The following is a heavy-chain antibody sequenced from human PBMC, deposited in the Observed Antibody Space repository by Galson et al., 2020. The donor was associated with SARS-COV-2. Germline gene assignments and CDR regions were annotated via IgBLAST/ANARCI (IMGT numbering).Heavy chain of an antibody. D-gene: IGHD4-17*01. CDR3: ARDRHYGDYWGGGEVLDY. J-gene: IGHJ4*02. V-gene: IGHV3-30*03. Sequence: GESLKISCTASGFTFSSFGMHWVRQAPGKGLEGVAVMSYDGSNIFYAQSVKGRFTISRDNSKNTLYVQMNTLRAEDTAMYYCARDRHYGDYWGGGEVLDYWGQGTLVTVSS. CDR2: MSYDGSNI. CDR1: GFTFSSFG.